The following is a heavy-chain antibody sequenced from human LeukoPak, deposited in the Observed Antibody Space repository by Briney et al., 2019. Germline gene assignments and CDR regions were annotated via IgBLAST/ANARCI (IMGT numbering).Heavy chain of an antibody. Sequence: ASVKVSCKASGGTFSSYAISWVRQAPGQGLEWMGGIIPIFGTANYAQKFQGRVTITADESTSTAYMELSRLRSEDTAVYYCASSPPYDILTGYYPGYFDYWGQGTLVTVSS. CDR1: GGTFSSYA. J-gene: IGHJ4*02. CDR3: ASSPPYDILTGYYPGYFDY. CDR2: IIPIFGTA. D-gene: IGHD3-9*01. V-gene: IGHV1-69*13.